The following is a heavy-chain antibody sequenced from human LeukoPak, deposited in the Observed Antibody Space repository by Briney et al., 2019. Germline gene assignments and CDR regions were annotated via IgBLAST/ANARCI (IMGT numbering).Heavy chain of an antibody. CDR3: TTGGDFWSGYPYYYYYYGMDV. V-gene: IGHV3-15*01. D-gene: IGHD3-3*01. CDR2: IKSKTDGGTT. Sequence: PGGSLRLSCAASGFTFSNAWMSWVRQAPGKGLEWVGRIKSKTDGGTTDYAAPVKGRFTISRDDSKNTPYLQMNSLKTEDTAVYYCTTGGDFWSGYPYYYYYYGMDVWGQGTTVTVSS. J-gene: IGHJ6*02. CDR1: GFTFSNAW.